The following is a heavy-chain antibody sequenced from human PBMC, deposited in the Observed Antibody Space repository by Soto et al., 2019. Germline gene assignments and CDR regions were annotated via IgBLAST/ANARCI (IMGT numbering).Heavy chain of an antibody. CDR2: IYYSGNT. CDR3: ARHTDCALGSSCLGPDNMDTDEFDI. D-gene: IGHD3-10*01. J-gene: IGHJ3*02. Sequence: PSETLSLTCTVSGGSISSDIHYWGWIRQPPGKGLEWIGTIYYSGNTYYNPSLRSRVTISMDTSTNQFSLRLTSVTAADTAVYYCARHTDCALGSSCLGPDNMDTDEFDIGGEGKMVTV. CDR1: GGSISSDIHY. V-gene: IGHV4-39*01.